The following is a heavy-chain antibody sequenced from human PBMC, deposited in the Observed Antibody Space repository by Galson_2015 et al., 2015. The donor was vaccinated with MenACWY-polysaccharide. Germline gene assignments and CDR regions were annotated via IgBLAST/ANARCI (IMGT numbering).Heavy chain of an antibody. J-gene: IGHJ4*02. V-gene: IGHV3-74*01. CDR3: ARTRIVGAHWFDY. D-gene: IGHD1-26*01. CDR1: GFTFSRYW. CDR2: INGDGNST. Sequence: SLRLSCAASGFTFSRYWMHWIRQAPGKGLVWVSRINGDGNSTNCADSVKGRFTISRDNAKNTLYLQMNSLRAEDTAVYYCARTRIVGAHWFDYWGQGTLVTVSS.